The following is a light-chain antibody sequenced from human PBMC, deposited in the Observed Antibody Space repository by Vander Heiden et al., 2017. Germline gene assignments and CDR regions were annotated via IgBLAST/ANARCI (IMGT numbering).Light chain of an antibody. J-gene: IGKJ1*01. CDR1: QSISSY. Sequence: DIQLTQSPSSLSASIGDRVTITCRASQSISSYLNWYQQKPGKAPNLLIYAASSLQSGVPSRFSGSGSGTDFTLTISSLQPEDFATYYCQQSYSTPQTFGQGTQVEIK. CDR3: QQSYSTPQT. V-gene: IGKV1-39*01. CDR2: AAS.